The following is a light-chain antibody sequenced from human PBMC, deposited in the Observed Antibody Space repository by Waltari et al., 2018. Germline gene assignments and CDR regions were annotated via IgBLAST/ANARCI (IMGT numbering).Light chain of an antibody. V-gene: IGLV3-21*03. CDR1: DKRSKS. Sequence: SYVLTQPASVSVGPGKTARITCGGKDKRSKSGHWYHQQPGQAPVPVVYDDSDRPAGIPGRSYGSTAGNTATTTTCRVDAGDDADYYCQVWDSSSDHPRVFGGGTKLTVL. CDR2: DDS. J-gene: IGLJ2*01. CDR3: QVWDSSSDHPRV.